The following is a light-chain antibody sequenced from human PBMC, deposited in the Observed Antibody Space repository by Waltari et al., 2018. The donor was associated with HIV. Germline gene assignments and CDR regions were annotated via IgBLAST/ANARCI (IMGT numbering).Light chain of an antibody. CDR1: SSNIGDNY. CDR2: RNS. J-gene: IGLJ3*02. V-gene: IGLV1-47*01. CDR3: AAWDDSLSGWV. Sequence: QPALTQPPSTSGTPGQPVTIPLSGSSSNIGDNYVSWYQQLPGTAPKLLIYRNSQRPSGVRDRFSGSKSGTSASLAINDLRSEDEAEYHCAAWDDSLSGWVFGGGTNLTVL.